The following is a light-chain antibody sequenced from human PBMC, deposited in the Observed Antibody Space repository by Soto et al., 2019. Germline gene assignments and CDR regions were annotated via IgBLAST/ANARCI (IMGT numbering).Light chain of an antibody. J-gene: IGKJ1*01. Sequence: EIVLTQSPATRYVSAGERVTLSCRASQSVSYNLAWYQQKPGQAPRLLIYGPSTRATGIPDRFIVSGSGTDFTLPIRRMEPEDFAVDDCQQYGSSGTFRQGTKVDIK. CDR2: GPS. CDR1: QSVSYN. CDR3: QQYGSSGT. V-gene: IGKV3-20*01.